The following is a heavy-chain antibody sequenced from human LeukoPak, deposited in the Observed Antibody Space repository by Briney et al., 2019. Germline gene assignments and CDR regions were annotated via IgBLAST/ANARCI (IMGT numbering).Heavy chain of an antibody. CDR2: MNPNSGIT. CDR3: AREGYYDSGSNDY. J-gene: IGHJ4*02. Sequence: RVASVKVSCEASGYTFSSYDINWVRQATGQGLEWMGWMNPNSGITAYAKKFQGRITITRNTSISTAYMELSSLRSEDTAVYYCAREGYYDSGSNDYWGQGTLVTVSS. CDR1: GYTFSSYD. D-gene: IGHD3-22*01. V-gene: IGHV1-8*03.